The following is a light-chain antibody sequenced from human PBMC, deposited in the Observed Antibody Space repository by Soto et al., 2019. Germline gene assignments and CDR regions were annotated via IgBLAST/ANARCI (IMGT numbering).Light chain of an antibody. V-gene: IGLV2-14*01. J-gene: IGLJ1*01. CDR1: SSDVGSYDH. CDR3: ISYTDRQSYV. Sequence: QSGLTQPASVSGSPGQSITISCSGTSSDVGSYDHVAWYQQFPGKSPKLMIYEVSNRPSGVSNRFSGSKSGNTASLTISGLQAEDEADYYCISYTDRQSYVFGTGTKVTVL. CDR2: EVS.